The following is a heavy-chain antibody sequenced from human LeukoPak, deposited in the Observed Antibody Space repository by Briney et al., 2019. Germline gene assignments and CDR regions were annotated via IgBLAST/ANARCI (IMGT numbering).Heavy chain of an antibody. CDR1: GFTFSSYW. V-gene: IGHV3-74*01. CDR2: INSDGTST. J-gene: IGHJ4*02. D-gene: IGHD2-2*01. CDR3: ARDLIGVVTAAIFDY. Sequence: HAGGSLRLSCAASGFTFSSYWMHWVGQAPGKGRVGVSRINSDGTSTSYADYVKGQFTIPRNNANNSLYLQMNSLRAGNTAVYYCARDLIGVVTAAIFDYWGQGTLVTVSS.